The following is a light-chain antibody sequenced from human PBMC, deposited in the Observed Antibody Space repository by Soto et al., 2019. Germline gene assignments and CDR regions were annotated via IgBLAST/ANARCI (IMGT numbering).Light chain of an antibody. Sequence: IVLTQSPGTLSLSPGERATLSCSASQSVSSSYLAWFQKKPGQAPRLLIYGASSMATGIPGRFSGSGSVTDFTLAISRLEPEDFAVYYCHQYGDSPLTFGQGTKLEI. CDR2: GAS. CDR1: QSVSSSY. CDR3: HQYGDSPLT. J-gene: IGKJ2*01. V-gene: IGKV3-20*01.